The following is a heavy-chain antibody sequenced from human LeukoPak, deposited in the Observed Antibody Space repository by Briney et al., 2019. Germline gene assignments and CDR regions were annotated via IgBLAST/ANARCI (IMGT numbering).Heavy chain of an antibody. J-gene: IGHJ4*02. CDR1: GFTFSSYW. V-gene: IGHV3-7*03. CDR2: IKQDGSEK. D-gene: IGHD3-9*01. Sequence: GGSLRLSCVATGFTFSSYWMSWVCQAPGKGLEWVANIKQDGSEKYYVDSVKGRFTISRDNAKNSLYLQMNSLRAEDTAVYYCARKPLRHFDWLNDYWGQGTLVTVSS. CDR3: ARKPLRHFDWLNDY.